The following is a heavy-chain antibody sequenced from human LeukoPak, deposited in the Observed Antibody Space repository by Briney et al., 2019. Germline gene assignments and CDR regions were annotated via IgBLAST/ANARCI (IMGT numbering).Heavy chain of an antibody. CDR2: IRNDGINK. V-gene: IGHV3-30*02. CDR3: ARNYYDSSGYCDY. D-gene: IGHD3-22*01. J-gene: IGHJ4*02. CDR1: GFTFSSSA. Sequence: GGSLRLSCAASGFTFSSSAMHWVRQAPGKGLEWVAFIRNDGINKYYADSLKGRFTISRDNSKNTLYLQMNSLRAEDTAVYYCARNYYDSSGYCDYWGQGTLVTVSS.